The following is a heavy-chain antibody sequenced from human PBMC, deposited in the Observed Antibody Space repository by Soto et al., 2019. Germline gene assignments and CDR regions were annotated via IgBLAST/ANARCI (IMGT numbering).Heavy chain of an antibody. Sequence: EVQLVESGGGLVQPGGSLRLSCAASGFSFSTYWMSWVRQAPGKGLEWVANIKQGGTEKYYVDSVKGRFTISRDDANNSLDLQMNSLRAEDTAVYYCARMGYCIGGSCYGLSVDFDYWSQGTLVTVSS. CDR2: IKQGGTEK. V-gene: IGHV3-7*01. CDR1: GFSFSTYW. D-gene: IGHD2-15*01. CDR3: ARMGYCIGGSCYGLSVDFDY. J-gene: IGHJ4*02.